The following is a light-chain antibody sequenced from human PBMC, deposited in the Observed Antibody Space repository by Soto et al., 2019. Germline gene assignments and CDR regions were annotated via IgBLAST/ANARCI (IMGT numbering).Light chain of an antibody. J-gene: IGKJ1*01. Sequence: QTPSTLSTSRGDRAAITCWASQNISSCLAWYQQKPGKAPRLLIYDAPSLESGVPSRFSGSGSGTEFTLTISSLQAEDFATYYCQQYNSYSGTFGQGTKVDIK. CDR1: QNISSC. CDR2: DAP. CDR3: QQYNSYSGT. V-gene: IGKV1-5*01.